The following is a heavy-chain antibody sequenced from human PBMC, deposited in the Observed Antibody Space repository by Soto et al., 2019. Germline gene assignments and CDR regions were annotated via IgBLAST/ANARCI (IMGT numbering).Heavy chain of an antibody. J-gene: IGHJ6*02. Sequence: QVQLQESGPGLVKPSQTLSLTCTVSGGSISSGDYYWSWIRQPPGKGLEWIGYLYYSGSTYYNPSLMSGVTISVEATKNQFSLKLSSVTAADTAVYYCARGGNYGGNYRMDYYYYGMDVWGQGTTVTVSS. D-gene: IGHD4-17*01. CDR2: LYYSGST. CDR1: GGSISSGDYY. V-gene: IGHV4-30-4*01. CDR3: ARGGNYGGNYRMDYYYYGMDV.